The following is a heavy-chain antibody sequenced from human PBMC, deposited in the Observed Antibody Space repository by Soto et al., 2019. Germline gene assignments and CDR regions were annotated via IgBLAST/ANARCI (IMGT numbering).Heavy chain of an antibody. CDR2: IYYSGST. V-gene: IGHV4-59*01. J-gene: IGHJ4*01. CDR3: AAIWGSYRYKMDY. Sequence: SETLSLTCTVSGGSISSYYWSWIRQPPGKGLEWIGYIYYSGSTNYNPSLKSRVTISVDTSKNQFSLKLSSVTAADTAVYYCAAIWGSYRYKMDYVGPGTLVTVSS. CDR1: GGSISSYY. D-gene: IGHD3-16*02.